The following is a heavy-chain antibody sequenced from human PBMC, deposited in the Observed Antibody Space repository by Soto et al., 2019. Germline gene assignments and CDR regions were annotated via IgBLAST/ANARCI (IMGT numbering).Heavy chain of an antibody. CDR3: ARGHLGITTTGTWYDFDY. Sequence: SETLSLTCTVSGDSISSYYWTWIRQPPGKGLEYIGYIYYSGRTYYDPSLKSRVTISVDTSKNQFSLKLSSVTAADTAVYYCARGHLGITTTGTWYDFDYWGQGTLVTVSS. V-gene: IGHV4-59*01. D-gene: IGHD2-15*01. CDR1: GDSISSYY. CDR2: IYYSGRT. J-gene: IGHJ4*02.